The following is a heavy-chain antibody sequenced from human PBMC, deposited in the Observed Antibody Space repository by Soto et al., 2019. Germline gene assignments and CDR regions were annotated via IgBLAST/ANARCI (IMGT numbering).Heavy chain of an antibody. J-gene: IGHJ4*02. D-gene: IGHD3-3*01. V-gene: IGHV4-30-2*01. CDR1: GGSISSGGYS. Sequence: QLQLQESGSGLVKPSQTLSLTCAVSGGSISSGGYSWSWIRQPPGKGLEWIGYIYHSGSTYYNPSLRSRVTISVDRSKNQFSLQLSSVTAADTAVYYCAAGAIFGVVPLDYWGQGTLVTVSS. CDR2: IYHSGST. CDR3: AAGAIFGVVPLDY.